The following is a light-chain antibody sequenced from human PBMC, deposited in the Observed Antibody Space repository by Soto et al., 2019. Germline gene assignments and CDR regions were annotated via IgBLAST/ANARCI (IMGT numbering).Light chain of an antibody. CDR1: SSNIGSNY. Sequence: QSVLTQPPSVSGTPGQRVTISCSGSSSNIGSNYVYWYQQLPGTAPKLLIYRDNQRPSGVPDRFSGSKSGTSASLAISGLRSEDEADYYCAAWDDSLSGHVVFGGGTKVTVL. CDR2: RDN. J-gene: IGLJ2*01. V-gene: IGLV1-47*01. CDR3: AAWDDSLSGHVV.